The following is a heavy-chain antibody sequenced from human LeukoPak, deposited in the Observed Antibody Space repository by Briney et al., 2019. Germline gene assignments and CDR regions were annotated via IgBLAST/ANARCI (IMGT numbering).Heavy chain of an antibody. V-gene: IGHV3-21*01. Sequence: GGSLRLSCAASGFTFSSYSMNWVRQAPGKGLEWVSSISSSSSYIYYADSVKGRFTISRDNAKNSLYLQMNSLRAEDTAVYYCARDYLIAATGTYGMDVWGQGTTVTVSS. CDR3: ARDYLIAATGTYGMDV. J-gene: IGHJ6*02. D-gene: IGHD1-14*01. CDR2: ISSSSSYI. CDR1: GFTFSSYS.